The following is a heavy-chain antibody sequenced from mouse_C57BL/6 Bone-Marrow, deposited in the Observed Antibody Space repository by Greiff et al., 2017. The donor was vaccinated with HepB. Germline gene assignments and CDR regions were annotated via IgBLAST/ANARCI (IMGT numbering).Heavy chain of an antibody. Sequence: QVQLQQPGAELVRPGSSVKLSCKASGYTFTSYWMHWVKQRPIQGLEWIGNIDPSDSETLYNQKFKDKATLTVDKSSSTAYMQLSSLTSEDSAVHYCARGVFAYWGQGPLVTVSA. V-gene: IGHV1-52*01. CDR1: GYTFTSYW. J-gene: IGHJ3*01. CDR3: ARGVFAY. CDR2: IDPSDSET.